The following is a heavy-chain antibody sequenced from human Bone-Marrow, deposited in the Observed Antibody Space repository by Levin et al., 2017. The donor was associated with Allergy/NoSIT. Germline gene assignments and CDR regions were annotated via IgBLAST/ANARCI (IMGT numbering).Heavy chain of an antibody. CDR1: GGSISNYY. J-gene: IGHJ6*02. CDR2: VYYSGNT. Sequence: SQTLSLTCTVSGGSISNYYWSWIRQPPGKGLEWIGYVYYSGNTNYNPSLESRVIISLGTSKNQFSLKMSSVTAADTAVYYCARSFYYDASGYSASPVPNFFYYGFDVWGLGTTVTVSS. D-gene: IGHD3-22*01. CDR3: ARSFYYDASGYSASPVPNFFYYGFDV. V-gene: IGHV4-59*08.